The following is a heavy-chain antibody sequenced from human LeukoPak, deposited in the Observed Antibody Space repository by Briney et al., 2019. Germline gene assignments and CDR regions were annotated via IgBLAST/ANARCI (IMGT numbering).Heavy chain of an antibody. CDR3: ARAPGYSSGWYGARGTSGYFDY. V-gene: IGHV4-34*01. CDR1: GGSFSGYY. J-gene: IGHJ4*02. CDR2: INHSGST. Sequence: KPSETLSLTCAVYGGSFSGYYWSWIRQPPGKGLEWIGEINHSGSTNYNPSLKSRVTISVDTSKNQFSLKLSSVTAADTAVYYCARAPGYSSGWYGARGTSGYFDYWGQGTLVTVSS. D-gene: IGHD6-19*01.